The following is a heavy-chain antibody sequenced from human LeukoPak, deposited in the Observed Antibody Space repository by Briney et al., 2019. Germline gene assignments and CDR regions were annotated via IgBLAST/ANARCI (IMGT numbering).Heavy chain of an antibody. CDR3: ARGVSGSGYYYVNGYFDY. J-gene: IGHJ4*02. CDR1: GGTFSSYA. CDR2: IIPIFGTA. D-gene: IGHD3-22*01. V-gene: IGHV1-69*13. Sequence: ASVKVSCKASGGTFSSYAISWVRQAPGQRLEWMGGIIPIFGTANYAQKFQGRVTITADESTSIAYMELSSLRSEDTAVYYCARGVSGSGYYYVNGYFDYWGQGTLVTVSS.